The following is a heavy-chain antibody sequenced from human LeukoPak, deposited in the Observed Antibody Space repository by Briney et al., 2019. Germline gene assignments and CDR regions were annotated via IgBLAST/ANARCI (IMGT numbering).Heavy chain of an antibody. D-gene: IGHD2-2*01. CDR3: ARIGPTTSCC. J-gene: IGHJ4*02. CDR1: GGTFSSYA. Sequence: AASVKVSCKASGGTFSSYAISWVRQAPGQGLEWMGGIIPIFGTANYPPKFPGRVTMTRDTSISTAYMELSRLRSDETAVYYCARIGPTTSCCWGQGTLVTVSS. V-gene: IGHV1-69*05. CDR2: IIPIFGTA.